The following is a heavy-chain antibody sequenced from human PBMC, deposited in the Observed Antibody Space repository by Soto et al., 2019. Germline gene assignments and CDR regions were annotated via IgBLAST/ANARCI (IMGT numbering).Heavy chain of an antibody. CDR1: GFTFSIYA. CDR3: AKDRMIHNSVCDPFDI. CDR2: IGGGNDDT. J-gene: IGHJ3*02. V-gene: IGHV3-23*01. D-gene: IGHD2-15*01. Sequence: GGSLRLSCAASGFTFSIYAMSWVRQAPGKGLEWVSGIGGGNDDTYYADSVKGRFTISRDNSKSTLSLQMNGLRAEDTAVYYCAKDRMIHNSVCDPFDIWGQGTMVTVSS.